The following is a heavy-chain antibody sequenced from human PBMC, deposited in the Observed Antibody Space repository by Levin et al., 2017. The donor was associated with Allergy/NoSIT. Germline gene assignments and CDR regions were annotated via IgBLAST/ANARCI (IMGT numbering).Heavy chain of an antibody. CDR1: GYSISSGYH. CDR2: IYHSGTS. Sequence: RPSETLSLTCTVSGYSISSGYHWGWIRQPPGKGLEWIASIYHSGTSYYNPSLKSRVTISVDTSKNQFSLKLSSVTAADTAVYYCTREFRYGDLGSQWGQGTLVTVSS. CDR3: TREFRYGDLGSQ. D-gene: IGHD4-17*01. J-gene: IGHJ4*02. V-gene: IGHV4-38-2*02.